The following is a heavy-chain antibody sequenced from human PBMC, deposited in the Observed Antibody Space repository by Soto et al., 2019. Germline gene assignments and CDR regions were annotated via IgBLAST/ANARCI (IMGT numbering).Heavy chain of an antibody. D-gene: IGHD6-13*01. CDR1: GGSFSGYY. CDR3: ARALPIAAAGWSGMDV. CDR2: INHSGST. J-gene: IGHJ6*02. V-gene: IGHV4-34*01. Sequence: SETLSLTCAVYGGSFSGYYWSWIRQPPGKGLEWIGEINHSGSTNYNPSLKSRVTISVDTSKNQFSLKLSSVTAADTAVYYCARALPIAAAGWSGMDVWGQGTTVTVSS.